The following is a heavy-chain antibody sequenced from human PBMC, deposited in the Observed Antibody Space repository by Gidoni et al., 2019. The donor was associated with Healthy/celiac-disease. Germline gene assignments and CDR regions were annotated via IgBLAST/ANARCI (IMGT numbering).Heavy chain of an antibody. V-gene: IGHV3-23*01. D-gene: IGHD3-3*01. Sequence: EVQLLESGGGLVQPGGSLRLACAASGFTFSSYAMSWVRQAPGKGLEWVSAISGSGGSTYYADSVKGRFTISRDNSKNTLYLQMNSLRAEDTAVYYCAKWGLRFLEWLLPLDYWGQGTLVTVSS. J-gene: IGHJ4*02. CDR3: AKWGLRFLEWLLPLDY. CDR1: GFTFSSYA. CDR2: ISGSGGST.